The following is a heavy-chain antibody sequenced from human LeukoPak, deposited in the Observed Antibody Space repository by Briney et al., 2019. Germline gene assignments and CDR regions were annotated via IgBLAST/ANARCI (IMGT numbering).Heavy chain of an antibody. D-gene: IGHD1-14*01. CDR3: ARSRDETTSNSDLDS. J-gene: IGHJ4*03. CDR2: VNHRGSA. Sequence: PSETLSLTCAVNSGSFSGYYWTWIRQPPGKGLEWIGEVNHRGSANYNPSLKSRVAISVDTSKNQFSLNLNSVTAADTAVYYCARSRDETTSNSDLDSWGHGTLVTVSS. V-gene: IGHV4-34*01. CDR1: SGSFSGYY.